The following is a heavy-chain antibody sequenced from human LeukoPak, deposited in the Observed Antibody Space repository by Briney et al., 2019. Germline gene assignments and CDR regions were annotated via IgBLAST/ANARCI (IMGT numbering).Heavy chain of an antibody. D-gene: IGHD2-21*02. CDR2: IYHSGST. J-gene: IGHJ4*02. Sequence: SETLSLTCTVSGGSISTYYWNWIRQPPGKGLEWIGYIYHSGSTNYNPSLQSRVTISVDTSKNQFSLKLSSVTAADTAVYYCARGGLAYCGGDCSPYYFDYWGQGTLVTVSS. V-gene: IGHV4-59*12. CDR1: GGSISTYY. CDR3: ARGGLAYCGGDCSPYYFDY.